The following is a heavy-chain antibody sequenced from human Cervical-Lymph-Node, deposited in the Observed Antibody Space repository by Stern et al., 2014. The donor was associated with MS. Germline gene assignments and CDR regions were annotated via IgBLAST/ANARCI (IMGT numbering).Heavy chain of an antibody. D-gene: IGHD3-3*01. CDR2: VYPTGVT. CDR3: AGRADFLGH. CDR1: DEPFSGYY. Sequence: VQLQQWGAGLLKPSETLSLTCTVSDEPFSGYYWSWIRQSPGKGLEWIGQVYPTGVTNYNPSLGSRVTISVDTSKNQFSLTLRSVTAADTAVYFCAGRADFLGHWGQGTLVTVST. J-gene: IGHJ5*02. V-gene: IGHV4-34*01.